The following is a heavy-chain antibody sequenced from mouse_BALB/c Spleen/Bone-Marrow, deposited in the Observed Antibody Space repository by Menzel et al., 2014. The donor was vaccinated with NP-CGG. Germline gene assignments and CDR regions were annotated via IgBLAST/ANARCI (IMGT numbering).Heavy chain of an antibody. CDR3: ARVTSSAVGAMDY. V-gene: IGHV2-9*02. CDR1: GFSLTNYG. CDR2: IWAGGST. J-gene: IGHJ4*01. Sequence: VQLQESGPGLVAPSQSLSIPCTVSGFSLTNYGVHWVRQPPGKGLEWLGVIWAGGSTNYNSALMSRLSISKDNSKSQVFLKMNSLQTDDTAMYYCARVTSSAVGAMDYWGQGTSDTVFS. D-gene: IGHD3-2*02.